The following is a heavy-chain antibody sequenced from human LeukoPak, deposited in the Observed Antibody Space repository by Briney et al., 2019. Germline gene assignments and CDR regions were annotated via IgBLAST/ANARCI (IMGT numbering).Heavy chain of an antibody. V-gene: IGHV3-11*05. CDR1: GFTFSDYY. CDR2: ISKSGGDT. D-gene: IGHD1-26*01. Sequence: GGSLRLSCAGSGFTFSDYYMIWIRQAPGKGLEWVSYISKSGGDTNYADSVKGRFTISRDNAKNSLYLQMNSLRAEDTAVYYCARVRQSGSPLDYWGQGTLVTVSS. CDR3: ARVRQSGSPLDY. J-gene: IGHJ4*02.